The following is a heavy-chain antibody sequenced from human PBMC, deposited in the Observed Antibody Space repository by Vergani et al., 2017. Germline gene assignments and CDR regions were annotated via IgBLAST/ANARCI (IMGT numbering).Heavy chain of an antibody. J-gene: IGHJ6*02. CDR1: GYTFAGYN. CDR2: IIPIFGTA. CDR3: ARGVTTSYYYYGMDV. Sequence: QVQLVQSGAEVKKPGASVKVSCKASGYTFAGYNIHWVRQAPGQGLEWMGRIIPIFGTANYAQKFQGRVTITADESTSTAYMELCSLRSEDTAVYYCARGVTTSYYYYGMDVWGQGTTVTVSS. V-gene: IGHV1-69*18. D-gene: IGHD4-17*01.